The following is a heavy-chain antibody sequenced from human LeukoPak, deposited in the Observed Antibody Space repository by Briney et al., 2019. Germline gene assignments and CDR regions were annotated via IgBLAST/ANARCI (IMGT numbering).Heavy chain of an antibody. J-gene: IGHJ4*02. CDR3: ARGAYCGGDCPLPNSLY. CDR2: IKGDGSST. Sequence: PGGSLRLSCAASEFTFSRYWMHWVRQAPGKGLVWVSRIKGDGSSTTYADSVEGRFTISRDNAKNTLYLQMNSLTAEDTAVYYCARGAYCGGDCPLPNSLYWGRGTLVTVSS. D-gene: IGHD2-21*01. CDR1: EFTFSRYW. V-gene: IGHV3-74*01.